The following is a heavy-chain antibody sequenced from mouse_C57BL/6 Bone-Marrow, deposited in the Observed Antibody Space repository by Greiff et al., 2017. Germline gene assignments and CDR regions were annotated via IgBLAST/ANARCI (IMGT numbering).Heavy chain of an antibody. CDR2: IDPSDSYT. CDR3: ARETYCGSSTPFAD. V-gene: IGHV1-69*01. CDR1: GYTFTSYW. D-gene: IGHD1-1*01. Sequence: QVQLKQPGAELVMPGASVKLSCKASGYTFTSYWMHWVKQRPGQGLEWIGEIDPSDSYTNYNQKFKGKSTLTVDKSSSTAYMQLRSLTSEDSAVXYGARETYCGSSTPFADWGKGTLVTVSA. J-gene: IGHJ3*01.